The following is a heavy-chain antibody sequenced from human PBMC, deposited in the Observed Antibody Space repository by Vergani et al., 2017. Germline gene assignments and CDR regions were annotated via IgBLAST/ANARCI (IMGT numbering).Heavy chain of an antibody. D-gene: IGHD1-14*01. CDR1: GGSISSGGYS. Sequence: QESGSGLVKPSQTLSLTCAVSGGSISSGGYSWSWIRQPPGKGLEWIALIYWDDDKRYSPSLKSRLTITKDTSKNQVVLTMTNMDPVDTATYYCAHVLYDRNRGFDYWGQGTLVTVSS. V-gene: IGHV2-5*08. CDR2: IYWDDDK. J-gene: IGHJ4*02. CDR3: AHVLYDRNRGFDY.